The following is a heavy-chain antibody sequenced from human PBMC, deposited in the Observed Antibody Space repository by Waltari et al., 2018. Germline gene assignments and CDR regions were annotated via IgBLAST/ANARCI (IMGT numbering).Heavy chain of an antibody. D-gene: IGHD3-10*01. CDR1: GFTFSSYW. V-gene: IGHV3-7*01. Sequence: EVQLVESGGGLVQPGGSLRLSCAASGFTFSSYWMSWVRQAPGKGLEWVANIKQDGSEKYYLDSVKGRFTISRDNAKNSLYLQMNSLRAEDTAVYYCARDPTLWFGELYLNWFDPWGQGTLVTVSS. J-gene: IGHJ5*02. CDR3: ARDPTLWFGELYLNWFDP. CDR2: IKQDGSEK.